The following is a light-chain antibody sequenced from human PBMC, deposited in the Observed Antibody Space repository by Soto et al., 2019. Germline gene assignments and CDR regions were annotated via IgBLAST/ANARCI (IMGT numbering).Light chain of an antibody. CDR3: QQSYSTPLIT. V-gene: IGKV1-39*01. J-gene: IGKJ5*01. CDR1: QSIISY. CDR2: AAS. Sequence: IKRTQSPSSLSASVGGRVTITCRSSQSIISYLNWYQQKPGKAPKLLIYAASSLQSGVPSRFSGSGSGTDFTLTISSLQPEDFATYYCQQSYSTPLITFGQGTRLEIK.